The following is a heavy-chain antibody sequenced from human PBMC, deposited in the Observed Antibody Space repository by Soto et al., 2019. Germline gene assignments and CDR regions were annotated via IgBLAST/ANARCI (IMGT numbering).Heavy chain of an antibody. J-gene: IGHJ3*02. CDR1: GFTFSSYG. CDR2: ISYDGSNK. D-gene: IGHD3-10*01. V-gene: IGHV3-30*18. CDR3: AKAWFGELNDAFDI. Sequence: QVQLVESGGGVVQPGRSLRLSCAASGFTFSSYGMHWVRQAPGKGLEWVAVISYDGSNKYYADSVKGRFTISRDNSKNTLYLQMNSLRAEDTAVYYCAKAWFGELNDAFDIWGQGTMVTVSS.